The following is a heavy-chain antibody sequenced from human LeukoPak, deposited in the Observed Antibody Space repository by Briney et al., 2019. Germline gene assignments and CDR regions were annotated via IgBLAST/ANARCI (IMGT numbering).Heavy chain of an antibody. CDR3: ARGDPIYDFWSGGDY. CDR1: GFTFSSYG. J-gene: IGHJ4*02. D-gene: IGHD3-3*01. V-gene: IGHV3-23*01. Sequence: GSLRLSCAASGFTFSSYGMSWVRQAPGKGLEWVSAISGSGGSTYYADSVKGRFTISRDNSKNTLYLQMNSLRAEDTAVYYCARGDPIYDFWSGGDYWGQGSLVTVSS. CDR2: ISGSGGST.